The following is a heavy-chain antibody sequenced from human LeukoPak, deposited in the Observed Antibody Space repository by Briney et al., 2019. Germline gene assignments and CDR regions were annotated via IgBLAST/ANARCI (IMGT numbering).Heavy chain of an antibody. CDR2: ISGSGGST. Sequence: SGGSLRLSCAASGFTFSSYAMSWVRQAPGKGLEWVSAISGSGGSTYYADSVKGRFTISRDNSKNTLYLQMNSLRAEDTAVYYCAREYSGYTYYYYYMDVWGKGTTVTVSS. CDR3: AREYSGYTYYYYYMDV. J-gene: IGHJ6*03. CDR1: GFTFSSYA. D-gene: IGHD5-12*01. V-gene: IGHV3-23*01.